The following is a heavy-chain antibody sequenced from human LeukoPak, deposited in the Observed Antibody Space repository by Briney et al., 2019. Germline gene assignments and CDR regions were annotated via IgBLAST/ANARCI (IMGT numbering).Heavy chain of an antibody. J-gene: IGHJ4*02. V-gene: IGHV4-34*01. CDR3: ARDPGYCSGGRCYSDY. Sequence: SETLSLTCAVYGGSFSGYYWSWIRQPPGKGLEWIGEINHSGSTNYNPSLKSRVTISVDTSKNQFSLKLSSVTAADTAVYYCARDPGYCSGGRCYSDYWGQGTLVTVSS. CDR2: INHSGST. CDR1: GGSFSGYY. D-gene: IGHD2-15*01.